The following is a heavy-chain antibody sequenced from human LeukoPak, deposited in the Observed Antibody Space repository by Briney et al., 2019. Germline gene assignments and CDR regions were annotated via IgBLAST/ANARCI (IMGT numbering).Heavy chain of an antibody. CDR2: IFPSGGEI. CDR1: GFTFSTFA. D-gene: IGHD6-19*01. CDR3: ARILDSAWGELGY. V-gene: IGHV3-23*01. Sequence: GGSLRLSCAASGFTFSTFAMIWVRQPPGKGLEWVSSIFPSGGEIHYADSVRGRFTISRDNSKNTLYLQMNSLRAEDTAVCYCARILDSAWGELGYWGQGTLVTVSS. J-gene: IGHJ4*02.